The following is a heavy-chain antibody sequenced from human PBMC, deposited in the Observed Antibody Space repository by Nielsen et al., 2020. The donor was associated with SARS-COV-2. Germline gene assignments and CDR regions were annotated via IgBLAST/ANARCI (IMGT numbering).Heavy chain of an antibody. CDR3: AREEGYYGSGSYRNYYYYYGMDV. J-gene: IGHJ6*02. D-gene: IGHD3-10*01. Sequence: RQAPGKGLEWVSYISSSGSTIYYADSVKGRFTISRDNAKNSLYLQMNSLRAEDTAVYYCAREEGYYGSGSYRNYYYYYGMDVWGQGTTVTVSS. CDR2: ISSSGSTI. V-gene: IGHV3-11*01.